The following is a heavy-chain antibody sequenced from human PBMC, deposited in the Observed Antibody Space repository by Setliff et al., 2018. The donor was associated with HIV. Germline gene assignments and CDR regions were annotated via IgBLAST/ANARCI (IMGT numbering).Heavy chain of an antibody. Sequence: SETLSLTCSVSGGSISNYYWSWIRQPPGKGLEWIGHIYSSGSTNYNPSLKSRVTISVDTSKNQFSLKLSSVTAADTAVYYCASQGLVSWGQGTLVTVSS. CDR1: GGSISNYY. CDR3: ASQGLVS. V-gene: IGHV4-59*08. J-gene: IGHJ5*02. CDR2: IYSSGST.